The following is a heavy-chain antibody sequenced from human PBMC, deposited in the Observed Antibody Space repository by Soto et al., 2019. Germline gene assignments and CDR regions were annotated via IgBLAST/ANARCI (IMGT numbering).Heavy chain of an antibody. CDR1: SGSFSDYS. D-gene: IGHD5-12*01. CDR3: SLLDGYNLHAFDI. CDR2: INHSGST. Sequence: SETLSLTCAVYSGSFSDYSCNWIRQPPGKGLEWIGEINHSGSTNYNPSLKSRVTMSIYAPRKQFSLKLSSVTAADTAVYYCSLLDGYNLHAFDIWGQGTMVTVSS. V-gene: IGHV4-34*03. J-gene: IGHJ3*02.